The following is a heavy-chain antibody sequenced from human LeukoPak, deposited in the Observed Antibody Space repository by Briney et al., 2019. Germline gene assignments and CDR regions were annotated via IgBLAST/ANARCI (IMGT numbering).Heavy chain of an antibody. J-gene: IGHJ6*03. CDR3: ARDLLAAAGYYYYYMDV. CDR2: ISSSSIYI. Sequence: GGSLRLSCAASGFIFSSYSMNWVRQAPGKGLEWVSSISSSSIYIYYADSVKGRFTISRDNAKNSLYLQMNSLRAEDTALYYCARDLLAAAGYYYYYMDVWGKGTTVTVSS. CDR1: GFIFSSYS. D-gene: IGHD6-13*01. V-gene: IGHV3-21*04.